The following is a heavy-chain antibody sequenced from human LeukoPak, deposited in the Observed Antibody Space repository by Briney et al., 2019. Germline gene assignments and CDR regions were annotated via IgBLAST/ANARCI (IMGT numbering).Heavy chain of an antibody. Sequence: RASVKVSCKASGYTFTSYDINWVRQATGQGLEWMGWMNPNSGNTGYAQKFQGRVTMTRNTSISIAYMELSSLRSEDTAVYYCASPVLGSGSYYEDYYYYGMDVWGQGTTVTVSS. D-gene: IGHD3-10*02. CDR1: GYTFTSYD. V-gene: IGHV1-8*01. CDR2: MNPNSGNT. CDR3: ASPVLGSGSYYEDYYYYGMDV. J-gene: IGHJ6*02.